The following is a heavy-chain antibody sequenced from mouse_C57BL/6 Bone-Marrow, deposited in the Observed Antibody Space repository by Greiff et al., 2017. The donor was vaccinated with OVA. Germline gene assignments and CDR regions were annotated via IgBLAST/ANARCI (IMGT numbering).Heavy chain of an antibody. V-gene: IGHV2-2*01. Sequence: VQVVESGPGLVQPSQSLSITCTVSGFSLTSYGVHWVRQSPGKGLEWLGVIWSGGSTDYNAAFISRLSISKDNSKSQVFFKMNSLQADDTAIYYCARMGFGYYADFDYWGQGTTLTVSS. CDR2: IWSGGST. CDR3: ARMGFGYYADFDY. J-gene: IGHJ2*01. CDR1: GFSLTSYG. D-gene: IGHD2-3*01.